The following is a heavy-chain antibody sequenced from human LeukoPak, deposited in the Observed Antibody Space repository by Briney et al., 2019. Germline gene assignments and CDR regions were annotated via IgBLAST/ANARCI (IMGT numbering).Heavy chain of an antibody. CDR3: TRGGYYYGSGSQSYYFDY. CDR1: GFTFGDYA. Sequence: PGRSLRLSCTASGFTFGDYAMSWFRQAPGKGLEWVGFIRSKAYGGTTEYAASVKGRFTISRDDSKSIAYLQMNSLKTEDTAVYYCTRGGYYYGSGSQSYYFDYWGQGTLVTVSS. D-gene: IGHD3-10*01. J-gene: IGHJ4*02. V-gene: IGHV3-49*03. CDR2: IRSKAYGGTT.